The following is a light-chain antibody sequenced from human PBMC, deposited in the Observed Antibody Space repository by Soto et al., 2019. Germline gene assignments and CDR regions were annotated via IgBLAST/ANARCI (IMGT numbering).Light chain of an antibody. CDR2: DND. CDR3: GTWDSSLSDAVV. J-gene: IGLJ2*01. CDR1: SSNIGRNY. Sequence: QSVLTQPPSVSAAPGQKVTLSCSGTSSNIGRNYVAWYQQLPGTAPKLLIYDNDKRPSGIPDRFSGSKSGTSATLGITGLQTGDEADYYCGTWDSSLSDAVVFGEGTKVTVL. V-gene: IGLV1-51*01.